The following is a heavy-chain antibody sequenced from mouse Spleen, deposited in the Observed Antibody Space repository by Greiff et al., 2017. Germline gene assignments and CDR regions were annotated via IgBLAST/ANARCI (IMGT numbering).Heavy chain of an antibody. CDR3: ARALTGPYYYAMDY. CDR2: INYDGSST. Sequence: EVKLVESEGGLVQPGSSMKLSCTASGFTFSDYYMAWVRQVPEKGLEWVANINYDGSSTYYLDSLKSRFIISRDNAKNILYLQMSSLKSEDTATYYCARALTGPYYYAMDYWGQGTSVTVSS. D-gene: IGHD4-1*01. V-gene: IGHV5-16*01. CDR1: GFTFSDYY. J-gene: IGHJ4*01.